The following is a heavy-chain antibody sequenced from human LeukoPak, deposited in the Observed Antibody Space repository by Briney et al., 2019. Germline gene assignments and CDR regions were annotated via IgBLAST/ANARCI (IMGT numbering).Heavy chain of an antibody. D-gene: IGHD6-19*01. V-gene: IGHV3-7*01. CDR1: GGSFSGYY. CDR2: IKQDGSEK. J-gene: IGHJ4*02. CDR3: ARSLFSSGWYLYYFDY. Sequence: ETLSLTCAVYGGSFSGYYWSWIRQPPGKGLEWVANIKQDGSEKYYVDSVKGRFTISRDNAKNSLYLQMNSLRAEDTAVYYCARSLFSSGWYLYYFDYWGQGTLVTVSS.